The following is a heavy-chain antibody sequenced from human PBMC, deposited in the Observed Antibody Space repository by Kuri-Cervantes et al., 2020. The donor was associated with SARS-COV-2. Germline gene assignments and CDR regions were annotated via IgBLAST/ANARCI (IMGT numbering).Heavy chain of an antibody. CDR2: MNPNSGNT. J-gene: IGHJ4*02. V-gene: IGHV1-8*02. CDR1: GYPFTGFY. D-gene: IGHD3/OR15-3a*01. CDR3: ARGQGGLERY. Sequence: ASVKVSCKASGYPFTGFYLHWVRQTPGQGLEWMGWMNPNSGNTGYAQKFQGRVTMTRNTSISTAYMELSSLRSEDTAVYYCARGQGGLERYWGQGTLVTVSS.